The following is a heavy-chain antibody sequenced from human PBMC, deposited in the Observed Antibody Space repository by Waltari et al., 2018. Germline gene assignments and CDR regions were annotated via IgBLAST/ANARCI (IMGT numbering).Heavy chain of an antibody. CDR1: VYLFPSFW. D-gene: IGHD6-19*01. Sequence: EVQLVQSGAEVKKSGESLKISCKGSVYLFPSFWFGWVRQTPGKGLEWMGIIYPGDSDTRYSPSFQGQVTISADKSISTAYLQWSSLKASDTAMYYCARPQVAATAGAFDIWGQGTMVTVSS. CDR2: IYPGDSDT. V-gene: IGHV5-51*01. J-gene: IGHJ3*02. CDR3: ARPQVAATAGAFDI.